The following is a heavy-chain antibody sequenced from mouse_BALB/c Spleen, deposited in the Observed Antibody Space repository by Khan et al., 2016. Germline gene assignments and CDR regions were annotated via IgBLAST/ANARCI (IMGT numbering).Heavy chain of an antibody. V-gene: IGHV9-3-1*01. D-gene: IGHD1-1*01. CDR2: INTYSGES. J-gene: IGHJ1*01. CDR3: ARYRYYYGSSRYFDV. Sequence: QIQLVQSGPELKKPGKTVKISCKASGYTFTNYGMNWVKQAPGKGLKWMGWINTYSGESTYADDFKGRFAFSLETSANTAYLQINNLKNEDTATSFCARYRYYYGSSRYFDVWGAGTTVTVSS. CDR1: GYTFTNYG.